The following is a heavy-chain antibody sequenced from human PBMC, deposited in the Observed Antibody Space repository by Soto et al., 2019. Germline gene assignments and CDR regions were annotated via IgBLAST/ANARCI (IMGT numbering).Heavy chain of an antibody. CDR1: GGSISSYY. D-gene: IGHD6-19*01. Sequence: SETLSLTCTVSGGSISSYYWSWIRQPPGKGLERIGYIYYSGSTNYNPSLKSRVTISVDTSKNQFSLKLSSVTAADTAVYYCARAFAVASRDEYFQHWGQGTLVTVSS. CDR3: ARAFAVASRDEYFQH. CDR2: IYYSGST. J-gene: IGHJ1*01. V-gene: IGHV4-59*01.